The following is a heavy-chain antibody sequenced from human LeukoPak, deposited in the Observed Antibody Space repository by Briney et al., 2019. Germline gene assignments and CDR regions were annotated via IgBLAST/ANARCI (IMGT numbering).Heavy chain of an antibody. CDR2: ISSSRSYI. V-gene: IGHV3-21*01. J-gene: IGHJ5*02. CDR1: GFTFSSYS. Sequence: GGSLRLSCAASGFTFSSYSMNWVRQAPGKGLECVSSISSSRSYIYYADSVKGRFTISRDNAKNSLYLQMNSLRAEDTAVYYCARAGMDCSSTSCYRLDLDPWGQGTLVTVSS. D-gene: IGHD2-2*01. CDR3: ARAGMDCSSTSCYRLDLDP.